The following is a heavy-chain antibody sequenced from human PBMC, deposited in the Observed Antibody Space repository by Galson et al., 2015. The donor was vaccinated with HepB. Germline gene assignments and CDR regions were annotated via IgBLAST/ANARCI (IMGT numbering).Heavy chain of an antibody. Sequence: SLRLSCAASGFTVSSNYMSWVRQAPGKGLEWVSVIYSGGTTYYADSVKGRFTISIDSSKNTLYLQMNGLRAEDTAVYYCARYPEGYCESASCYGYFQDWGLGTLVTVSS. CDR2: IYSGGTT. CDR1: GFTVSSNY. J-gene: IGHJ1*01. V-gene: IGHV3-53*01. D-gene: IGHD2-2*01. CDR3: ARYPEGYCESASCYGYFQD.